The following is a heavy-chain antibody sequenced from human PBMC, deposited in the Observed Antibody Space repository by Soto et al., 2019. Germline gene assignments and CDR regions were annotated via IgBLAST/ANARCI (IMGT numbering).Heavy chain of an antibody. CDR2: IYGGGST. Sequence: EVQLVESGGGLIQPGGSLRLSCAASGFTVSSNYMSWVRQAPGKGLEWVSVIYGGGSTYYADAVKGRFTISRDNAKNTLYIQMNSLRAEDTAVYYCARGGTPAEYFQHWGQGTLVTVS. CDR1: GFTVSSNY. J-gene: IGHJ1*01. CDR3: ARGGTPAEYFQH. D-gene: IGHD1-1*01. V-gene: IGHV3-53*01.